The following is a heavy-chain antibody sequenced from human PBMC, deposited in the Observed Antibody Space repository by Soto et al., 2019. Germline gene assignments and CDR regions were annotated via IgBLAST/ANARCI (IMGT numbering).Heavy chain of an antibody. J-gene: IGHJ6*02. V-gene: IGHV3-30-3*01. D-gene: IGHD5-18*01. CDR2: ISYDGSNK. CDR1: GFTFSSYA. Sequence: GGSLRLSCAASGFTFSSYAMHWVRQAPGKGLEWVAVISYDGSNKYYADSVKGRFTISRDNSKNTLYLQMNSLRAEDTAVYYCARDRIQLWSYGMDVWGQGTTVTVSS. CDR3: ARDRIQLWSYGMDV.